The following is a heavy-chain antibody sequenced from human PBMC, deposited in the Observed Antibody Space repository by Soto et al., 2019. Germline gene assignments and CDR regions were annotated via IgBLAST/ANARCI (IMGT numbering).Heavy chain of an antibody. CDR3: ARSSDSSGWYPEYFQH. D-gene: IGHD6-19*01. Sequence: KPAETLSLTCTVSGGSISSYYWSWIRQPPGKGLEWIGYIYYSGSTNYNPSLKSRVTISVDTSKNQFSLKLSSVTAADTAVYYCARSSDSSGWYPEYFQHWGQGTLVTVSS. CDR2: IYYSGST. CDR1: GGSISSYY. V-gene: IGHV4-59*01. J-gene: IGHJ1*01.